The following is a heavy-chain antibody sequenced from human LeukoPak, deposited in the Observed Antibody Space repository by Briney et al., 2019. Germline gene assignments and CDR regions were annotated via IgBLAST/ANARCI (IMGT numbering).Heavy chain of an antibody. CDR3: ARIPQDNYYDSSSGDY. V-gene: IGHV1-2*02. Sequence: ASVKVSCKASGYTFTGYYMHWVRQAPGQGLEWMGWINPNSGGTNYAQKFQGRVTMTRDTSISTAYMELSRLRSDDTAVYYCARIPQDNYYDSSSGDYWGQGTLVTVSS. CDR1: GYTFTGYY. CDR2: INPNSGGT. D-gene: IGHD3-22*01. J-gene: IGHJ4*02.